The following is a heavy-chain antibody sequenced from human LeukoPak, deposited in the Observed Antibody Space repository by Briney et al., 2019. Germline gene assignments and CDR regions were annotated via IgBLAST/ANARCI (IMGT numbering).Heavy chain of an antibody. CDR3: AKDLGLEWFPDYYYYGMDV. D-gene: IGHD3-3*01. CDR1: GFTFSSYA. J-gene: IGHJ6*02. Sequence: PGGSLRLSCAASGFTFSSYAMSWVRQAPGKGLDWVSAISGSGGSTYYADSVKGRFTISRDNSKNTLYLQMNSLRAEDTAVYYCAKDLGLEWFPDYYYYGMDVWGQGTTVTVSS. V-gene: IGHV3-23*01. CDR2: ISGSGGST.